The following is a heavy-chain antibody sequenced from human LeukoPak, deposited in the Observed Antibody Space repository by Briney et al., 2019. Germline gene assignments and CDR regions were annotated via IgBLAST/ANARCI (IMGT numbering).Heavy chain of an antibody. CDR3: ARQDYGSGSYSFDY. CDR2: INPNSGGT. V-gene: IGHV1-2*02. D-gene: IGHD3-10*01. Sequence: LVASVKVSCKASGYTFTGYYMHGVRQAPGQGREGMGWINPNSGGTNYAQKFQGRVTMTRDTSISTAYMELSRLRSDDTAVYYCARQDYGSGSYSFDYWGQGTLVTVSS. J-gene: IGHJ4*02. CDR1: GYTFTGYY.